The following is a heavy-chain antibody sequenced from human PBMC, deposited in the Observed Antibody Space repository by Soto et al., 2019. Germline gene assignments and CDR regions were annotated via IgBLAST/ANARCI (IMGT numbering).Heavy chain of an antibody. CDR3: ARDPSYGDYSYYGMDV. CDR1: GASINGGGYY. D-gene: IGHD4-17*01. V-gene: IGHV4-31*01. CDR2: IYYSGNT. J-gene: IGHJ6*02. Sequence: QVQLQESGPGLVKPSQTLSLTCTVSGASINGGGYYWSWIRQHPGKGLEWIGSIYYSGNTYYSPSLKSLVTISVDTSKTHFSLRLTSVTAADTAVYYCARDPSYGDYSYYGMDVWGQGTTVTVSS.